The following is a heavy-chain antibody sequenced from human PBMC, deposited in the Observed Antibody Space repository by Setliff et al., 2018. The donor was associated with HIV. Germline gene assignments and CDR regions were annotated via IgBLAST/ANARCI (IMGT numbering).Heavy chain of an antibody. J-gene: IGHJ1*01. D-gene: IGHD6-13*01. CDR1: GYTFTSYY. CDR2: INPSGGST. V-gene: IGHV1-46*01. Sequence: ASVKVSCKASGYTFTSYYMHWVRQAPGQGLEWMGIINPSGGSTSYAQKFQGRVTMTRDTSTDTAYMELSSLRSDDTAMYYCATDPGYSSTWYSESFQHWGQGIVVTVSS. CDR3: ATDPGYSSTWYSESFQH.